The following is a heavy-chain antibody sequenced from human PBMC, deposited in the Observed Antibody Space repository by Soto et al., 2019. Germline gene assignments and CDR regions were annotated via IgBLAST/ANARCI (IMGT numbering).Heavy chain of an antibody. CDR1: GGSISSSSYY. V-gene: IGHV4-39*01. CDR3: ARQIKYYGSGSYMGWFDP. J-gene: IGHJ5*02. CDR2: IYYSGST. Sequence: QLQLQESGPGLVKPSETLSLTCTVSGGSISSSSYYWGWTRQPPGKGLEWIGSIYYSGSTYYIPSLQSRVTISGDTSKNQFSLKLSSVTAADTAVYYCARQIKYYGSGSYMGWFDPWGQGTLVTVSS. D-gene: IGHD3-10*01.